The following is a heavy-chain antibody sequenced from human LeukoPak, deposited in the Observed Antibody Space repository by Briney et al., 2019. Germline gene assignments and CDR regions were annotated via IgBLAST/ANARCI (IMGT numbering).Heavy chain of an antibody. CDR1: GGSISSYY. CDR2: VYTSGST. Sequence: SETLSLTCTVSGGSISSYYWSWIRQAAGKGLEWIGRVYTSGSTNYNPSLESRVTISVDTSKNQFSLKLSSVTAADTAVYYCARKKPYYGSGRVQHWGQGTLVTVSS. J-gene: IGHJ1*01. D-gene: IGHD3-10*01. CDR3: ARKKPYYGSGRVQH. V-gene: IGHV4-4*07.